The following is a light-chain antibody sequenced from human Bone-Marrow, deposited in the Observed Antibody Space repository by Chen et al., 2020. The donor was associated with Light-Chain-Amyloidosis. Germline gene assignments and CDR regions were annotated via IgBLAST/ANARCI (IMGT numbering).Light chain of an antibody. CDR2: DDS. V-gene: IGLV3-21*02. J-gene: IGLJ3*02. CDR1: NIGSTS. CDR3: QVWDRSSDRPV. Sequence: SYVLTHPPPVPVPPGQTAPIACGGNNIGSTSVHWYQQTPGQAPLLVVYDDSDRPSGIPERLSGSNSGNTATLTISRVEAGDEADYYCQVWDRSSDRPVFGGGTKLTVL.